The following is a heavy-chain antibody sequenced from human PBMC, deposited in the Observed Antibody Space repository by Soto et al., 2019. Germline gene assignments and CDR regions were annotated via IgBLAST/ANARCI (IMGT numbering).Heavy chain of an antibody. CDR2: CDPDEAET. CDR1: GYTLNEVA. V-gene: IGHV1-24*01. J-gene: IGHJ5*02. D-gene: IGHD4-17*01. Sequence: QVQLVQSGAEVKKPGASVKVSCKVSGYTLNEVAMHWVRQAPGKGLEWLGGCDPDEAETIYAQHFQGRVTMTEDTSTDTVYMELSSLRSEDTTLYFCTTYHGDYNFDHWGQGNLVTVSS. CDR3: TTYHGDYNFDH.